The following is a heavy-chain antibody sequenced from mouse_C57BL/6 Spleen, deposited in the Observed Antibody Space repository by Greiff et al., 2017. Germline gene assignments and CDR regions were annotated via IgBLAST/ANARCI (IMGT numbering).Heavy chain of an antibody. CDR1: GYTFTSYW. D-gene: IGHD1-1*01. CDR2: IYPGSGST. CDR3: ASRDYGSSPYWYFDV. V-gene: IGHV1-55*01. J-gene: IGHJ1*03. Sequence: VQLQQPGAELVKPGASVKMSCKASGYTFTSYWITWVKQRPGQGLEWVGDIYPGSGSTNYNEKFKSKATLTVDTSSSTAYMQLSSLTSEDSAVYYCASRDYGSSPYWYFDVWGTGTTVTVSS.